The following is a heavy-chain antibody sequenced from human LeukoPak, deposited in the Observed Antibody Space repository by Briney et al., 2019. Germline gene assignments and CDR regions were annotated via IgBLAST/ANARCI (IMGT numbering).Heavy chain of an antibody. Sequence: SETLSLTCTVSGGSISSGSYYWSWIRQPAGKGLEWIGRIYTSGSTNYNPSLNSRVTISVDTSKNQFSLKLSSVTAADTAVYYCARDGTQPLDYWGQGTLVTVSS. V-gene: IGHV4-61*02. CDR2: IYTSGST. J-gene: IGHJ4*02. CDR1: GGSISSGSYY. CDR3: ARDGTQPLDY. D-gene: IGHD1-26*01.